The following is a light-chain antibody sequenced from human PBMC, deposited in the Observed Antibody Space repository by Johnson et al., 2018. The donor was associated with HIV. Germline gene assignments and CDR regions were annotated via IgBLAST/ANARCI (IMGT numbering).Light chain of an antibody. J-gene: IGLJ1*01. Sequence: QAVLIQPPSVSAAPGQKVAISCSGSSSNIGNNYVSWYQQVPGTAPKLLIYDNNKRPSGIPDRFSGSKSGTSATLGITGLQTGDEADYYCGTWASSLRAGFFGTGTKVAGL. CDR3: GTWASSLRAGF. V-gene: IGLV1-51*01. CDR2: DNN. CDR1: SSNIGNNY.